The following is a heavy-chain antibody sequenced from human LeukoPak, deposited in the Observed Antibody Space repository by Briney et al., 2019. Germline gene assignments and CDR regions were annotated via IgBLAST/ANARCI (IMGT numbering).Heavy chain of an antibody. V-gene: IGHV4-34*01. J-gene: IGHJ6*04. D-gene: IGHD3-10*01. CDR2: INHGGST. CDR1: GETFSDFH. Sequence: PSETLSLTCAVYGETFSDFHWSWIRQPPRKGLEWIGDINHGGSTNYNPSLKSRVTISVDTSKNQFSLRLSSVTAADTAAYYCARVRVDVVRGARYGMDVWGKGTTVTVSS. CDR3: ARVRVDVVRGARYGMDV.